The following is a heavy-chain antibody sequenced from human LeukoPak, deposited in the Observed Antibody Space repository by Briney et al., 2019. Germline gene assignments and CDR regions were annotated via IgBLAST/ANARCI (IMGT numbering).Heavy chain of an antibody. D-gene: IGHD2-2*01. Sequence: ASVKVSCKASGGTFSSYAISWVRQAPGQGLEWTGGIIPIFGTANYAQKLQGRVTITTDESTSTAYMELSSLRSEDTAVYYCARERDIVVVPAAYNWFDPWGQGTLVTVSS. J-gene: IGHJ5*02. CDR3: ARERDIVVVPAAYNWFDP. CDR1: GGTFSSYA. V-gene: IGHV1-69*05. CDR2: IIPIFGTA.